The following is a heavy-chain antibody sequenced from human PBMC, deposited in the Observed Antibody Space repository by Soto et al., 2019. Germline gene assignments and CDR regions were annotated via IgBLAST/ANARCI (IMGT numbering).Heavy chain of an antibody. V-gene: IGHV3-9*01. CDR2: IRWNSGSI. D-gene: IGHD3-16*02. CDR3: AKVRVIDYHHGMDV. J-gene: IGHJ6*02. Sequence: EVQLVESGGGLVQPGRSLRLSCAASGFTFDDYAMHWVRQAPGKGLEWVSGIRWNSGSIGYADSVKGRFTISRDNAKNSLYLQMNSLRTEDTALYYCAKVRVIDYHHGMDVWGQGTTVTVSS. CDR1: GFTFDDYA.